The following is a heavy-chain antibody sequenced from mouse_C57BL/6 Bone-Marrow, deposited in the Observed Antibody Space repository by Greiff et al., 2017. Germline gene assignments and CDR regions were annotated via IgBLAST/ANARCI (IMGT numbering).Heavy chain of an antibody. Sequence: VKLQQPGAELVRPGSSVKLSCKASGYTFTSYWMDWVKQRPGQGLEWIGNIYPSDSETHYNQKFKDKATLTVDKSSSTAYMQLSSLTSEDSAVYYCARGLEIYYDYDGAMDYWGQGTSVTVSS. V-gene: IGHV1-61*01. J-gene: IGHJ4*01. CDR2: IYPSDSET. CDR1: GYTFTSYW. CDR3: ARGLEIYYDYDGAMDY. D-gene: IGHD2-4*01.